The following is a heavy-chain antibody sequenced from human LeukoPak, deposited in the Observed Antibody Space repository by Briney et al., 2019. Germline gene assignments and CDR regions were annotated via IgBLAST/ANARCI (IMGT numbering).Heavy chain of an antibody. CDR3: ARDVTRQVMDV. J-gene: IGHJ6*02. CDR1: GGSISGGSISGYH. Sequence: SETLSLTCSVSGGSISGGSISGYHWSWIRQPPGKGLELIAYMHYSGTTHYNPSLKSRVSISVDTSRKQISLELTSVTAADTAVYYCARDVTRQVMDVWGQGTTVTVSS. V-gene: IGHV4-61*08. CDR2: MHYSGTT. D-gene: IGHD2-15*01.